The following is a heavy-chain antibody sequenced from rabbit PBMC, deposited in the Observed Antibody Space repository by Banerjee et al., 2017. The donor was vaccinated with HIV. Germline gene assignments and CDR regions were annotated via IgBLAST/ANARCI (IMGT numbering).Heavy chain of an antibody. CDR1: GIDFSTYG. CDR2: IDAGSSGRT. Sequence: QEQLVESGGGLVTLGGSLKLSCKASGIDFSTYGISWVRQAPGKGLEWIACIDAGSSGRTYYASWAKGRFTISKTSSTTVTLQMTSLTAADTATYFCARSANYAAKLWGPGTLVTVS. D-gene: IGHD4-2*01. J-gene: IGHJ4*01. CDR3: ARSANYAAKL. V-gene: IGHV1S45*01.